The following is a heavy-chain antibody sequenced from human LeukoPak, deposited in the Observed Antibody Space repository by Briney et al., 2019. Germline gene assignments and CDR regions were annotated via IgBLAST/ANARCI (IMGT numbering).Heavy chain of an antibody. V-gene: IGHV4-38-2*02. CDR3: ARDPGSYGSGSYLYYFDY. Sequence: SETLSLTCTVSGYSISSGYYWGWIRQPPGKGLEWIGSIYHSGSTYYNPSLKSRVTISVDTSKNQFSLQLNSVTPEDTAVYYCARDPGSYGSGSYLYYFDYWGQGTLVTVSS. J-gene: IGHJ4*02. CDR2: IYHSGST. CDR1: GYSISSGYY. D-gene: IGHD3-10*01.